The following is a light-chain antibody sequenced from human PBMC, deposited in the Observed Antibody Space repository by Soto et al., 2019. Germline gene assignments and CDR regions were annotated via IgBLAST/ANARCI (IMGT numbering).Light chain of an antibody. CDR2: VGADGVVG. Sequence: QSVLTQPPSASASLGDSITLTCTLSSGYSNYKVDWYQQRPGQGPRFVMRVGADGVVGSKGDGIPDRFSVLGSGLNRYLTIKNIQEEDESDYHCGADHGSGSDSVFGGGTKVTVL. CDR1: SGYSNYK. J-gene: IGLJ2*01. V-gene: IGLV9-49*01. CDR3: GADHGSGSDSV.